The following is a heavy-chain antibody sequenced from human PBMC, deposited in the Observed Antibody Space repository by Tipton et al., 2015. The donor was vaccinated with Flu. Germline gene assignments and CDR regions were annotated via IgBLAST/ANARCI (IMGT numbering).Heavy chain of an antibody. D-gene: IGHD6-19*01. CDR2: IYHSGST. J-gene: IGHJ6*02. CDR1: GGSINRSHYY. CDR3: ARDGGVGSGWSYSGGNYYYGMDV. V-gene: IGHV4-39*07. Sequence: TLSLTCTVSGGSINRSHYYWGWIRQPPGKGLEWIGSIYHSGSTFYHPSLKSQVTISVDTSKNQFSLKLSSVTAADTAVYYCARDGGVGSGWSYSGGNYYYGMDVWGQGTTVIVSS.